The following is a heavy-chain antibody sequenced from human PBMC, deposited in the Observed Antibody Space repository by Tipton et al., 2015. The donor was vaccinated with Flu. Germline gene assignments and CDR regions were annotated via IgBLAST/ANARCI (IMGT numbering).Heavy chain of an antibody. Sequence: QVQLVQSGAELKKHGASVKVSCQTSGYTFTTYGISWVRQAPGQGLEWMGWISPYTGNSNHAQRFQGRITMTTDTSTSTAFMELRSLRSDDTAIYYCARDMPQGVVVIPPAKRFDFWGQGTLVTVSS. CDR3: ARDMPQGVVVIPPAKRFDF. V-gene: IGHV1-18*01. CDR1: GYTFTTYG. J-gene: IGHJ4*02. D-gene: IGHD2-2*01. CDR2: ISPYTGNS.